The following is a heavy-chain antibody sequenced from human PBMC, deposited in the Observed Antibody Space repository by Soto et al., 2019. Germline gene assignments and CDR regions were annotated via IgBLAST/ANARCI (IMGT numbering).Heavy chain of an antibody. J-gene: IGHJ5*02. CDR2: INYSGST. CDR3: ARDEGDYDKYNWFDP. D-gene: IGHD4-17*01. CDR1: GGSFSGYY. V-gene: IGHV4-34*09. Sequence: SETLSLTCAVFGGSFSGYYWSWIRQPPGKGLEWIGDINYSGSTNYNPSLKSRVTISVDTSKNQFSLKLSSVTAADTAVYYCARDEGDYDKYNWFDPWGQGTLVTVS.